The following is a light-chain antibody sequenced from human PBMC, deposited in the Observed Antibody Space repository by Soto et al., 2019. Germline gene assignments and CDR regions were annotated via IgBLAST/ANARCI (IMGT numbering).Light chain of an antibody. J-gene: IGLJ3*02. V-gene: IGLV1-51*02. CDR1: SSNIGNNY. CDR3: GTWDSSLSTGV. Sequence: TQPPSVSAAPGQKVTISCSGSSSNIGNNYVSCYQQLPGTAPKLLIYENNKRPSGIPDRFSGSKSGTSATLGITGLQTGDEADYYCGTWDSSLSTGVFGGGTKVTVL. CDR2: ENN.